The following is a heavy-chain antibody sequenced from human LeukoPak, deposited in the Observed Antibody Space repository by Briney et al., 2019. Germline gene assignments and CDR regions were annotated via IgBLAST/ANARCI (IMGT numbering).Heavy chain of an antibody. V-gene: IGHV3-21*01. Sequence: PGGSLRLSCAASGFMFNGYSMTWVRQAPGKGLEWVSYISGGSDYIFYTDSVKGRFTISRDNAKKSLYLQLNSLRVEDTAVYYCARWGLGPSFDYWGQGTRVTVSS. CDR3: ARWGLGPSFDY. J-gene: IGHJ4*02. CDR1: GFMFNGYS. D-gene: IGHD1-26*01. CDR2: ISGGSDYI.